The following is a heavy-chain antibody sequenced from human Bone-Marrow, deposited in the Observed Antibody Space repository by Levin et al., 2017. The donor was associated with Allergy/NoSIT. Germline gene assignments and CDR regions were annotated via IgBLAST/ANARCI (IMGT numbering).Heavy chain of an antibody. J-gene: IGHJ4*02. V-gene: IGHV3-30*03. D-gene: IGHD1/OR15-1a*01. CDR2: ISYDGSVT. Sequence: GSLRLSCAASGFSFSTYAMYWVRQAPGKGLEWVGVISYDGSVTYYGDSLKGRFTISRDNSNNTLTLQMNSLRVEDTAVYFCGRDGWVRDARQGTKLFPEHIDYWGQGTLVTVSS. CDR1: GFSFSTYA. CDR3: GRDGWVRDARQGTKLFPEHIDY.